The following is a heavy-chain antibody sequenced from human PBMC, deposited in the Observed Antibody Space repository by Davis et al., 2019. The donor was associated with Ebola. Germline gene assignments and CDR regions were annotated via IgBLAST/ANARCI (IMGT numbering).Heavy chain of an antibody. CDR2: ISYDGSNK. J-gene: IGHJ4*02. CDR3: ARDRSPGYNDY. Sequence: GESLKISCAASGFTFSSYAMHWVRQAPGKGLEWVAVISYDGSNKYYADSVKGRFTISRDNSKNTLYLQMNSLRAEDTAVYYCARDRSPGYNDYWGQGTLVTVSS. D-gene: IGHD5-18*01. V-gene: IGHV3-30-3*01. CDR1: GFTFSSYA.